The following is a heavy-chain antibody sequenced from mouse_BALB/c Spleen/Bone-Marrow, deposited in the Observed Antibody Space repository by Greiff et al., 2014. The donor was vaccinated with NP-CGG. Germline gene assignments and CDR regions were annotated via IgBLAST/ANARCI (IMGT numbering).Heavy chain of an antibody. V-gene: IGHV7-3*02. J-gene: IGHJ1*01. Sequence: EVKLVESGGGLVQPGGSLRLFCATSGFTFTDYYMSWVRQPPGKALEWLGFIRNKAKGYTTEYSASVKGRFTISRDNSQSILYLQMNTLRAEDSATYYCARDINYDIYWYFDVWGAGTTVTVSS. D-gene: IGHD2-4*01. CDR1: GFTFTDYY. CDR3: ARDINYDIYWYFDV. CDR2: IRNKAKGYTT.